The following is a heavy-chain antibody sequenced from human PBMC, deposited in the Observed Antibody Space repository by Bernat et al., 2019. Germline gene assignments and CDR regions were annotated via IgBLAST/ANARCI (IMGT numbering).Heavy chain of an antibody. V-gene: IGHV4-34*02. CDR2: VNHDGNT. CDR1: VGSFSGYY. D-gene: IGHD6-13*01. CDR3: ARGVTAGPNFDS. J-gene: IGHJ4*02. Sequence: QVQLQQWGAGLLKPSGTLSLNCAVYVGSFSGYYWTWIRQPPGKGLEWIGEVNHDGNTHYNPSLKSRVTISGDTSKNQFSLKVRSVTAADTAVYFCARGVTAGPNFDSWGRGTLVTVSS.